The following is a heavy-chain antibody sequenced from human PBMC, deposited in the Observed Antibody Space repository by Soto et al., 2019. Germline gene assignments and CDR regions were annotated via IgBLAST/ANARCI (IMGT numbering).Heavy chain of an antibody. V-gene: IGHV4-31*03. D-gene: IGHD3-16*01. CDR2: IYYSGST. Sequence: QVQLQESGPGLVKPSQTLSLTCTVSGGSISSGGYYWSWIRQHPGKGLEWIGYIYYSGSTYYNPSLKSRVTISVDTSKNQCSLKLSSVTAADTAVYYCARVHRGYYYYGMDVWGQGTTVTVSS. CDR3: ARVHRGYYYYGMDV. CDR1: GGSISSGGYY. J-gene: IGHJ6*02.